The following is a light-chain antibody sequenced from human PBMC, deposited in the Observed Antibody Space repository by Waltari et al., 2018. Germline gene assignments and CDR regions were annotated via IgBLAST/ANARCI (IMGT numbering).Light chain of an antibody. V-gene: IGKV1-5*03. CDR1: QSISSW. CDR3: QQYNSYPWT. Sequence: TWRASQSISSWLAWYQQKPGKAPKLLIYKASSLESGVPSRLSGSGSGTEFTLTISSLQPDDFATYYCQQYNSYPWTFGQGTKVEIK. J-gene: IGKJ1*01. CDR2: KAS.